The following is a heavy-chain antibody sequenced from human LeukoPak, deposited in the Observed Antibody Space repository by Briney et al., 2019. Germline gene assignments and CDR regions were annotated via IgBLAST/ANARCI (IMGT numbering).Heavy chain of an antibody. V-gene: IGHV3-23*01. CDR3: AKDPRASSGN. D-gene: IGHD6-6*01. CDR2: FSSSGDNT. Sequence: GGSLRLSCAASGFTFSSYAMSWVRQAPGKGLEWVSAFSSSGDNTYYAHSVKGRFTISRDNSKNTLYLQMNSLRVEDTDLYYCAKDPRASSGNWGQGTLVTVSS. J-gene: IGHJ4*02. CDR1: GFTFSSYA.